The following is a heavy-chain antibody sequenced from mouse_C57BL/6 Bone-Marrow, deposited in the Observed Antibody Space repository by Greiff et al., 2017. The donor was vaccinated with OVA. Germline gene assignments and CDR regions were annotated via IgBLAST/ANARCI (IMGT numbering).Heavy chain of an antibody. V-gene: IGHV14-4*01. J-gene: IGHJ4*01. CDR1: GFNITDDY. CDR2: IDPENGDT. Sequence: EVQLQQSGAELVRPGASVKLSCTASGFNITDDYMHWVKQRPEQGLEWIGWIDPENGDTEYASKFQGKATITADTSSNTAYLQLSSLTSEDTAVYYCTTPGRVTTRYYAMDYWGKGTSVTVSS. D-gene: IGHD2-10*02. CDR3: TTPGRVTTRYYAMDY.